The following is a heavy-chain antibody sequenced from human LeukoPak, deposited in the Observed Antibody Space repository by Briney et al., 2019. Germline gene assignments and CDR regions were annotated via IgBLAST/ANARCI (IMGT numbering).Heavy chain of an antibody. CDR3: AREDDSWGPNNLDL. V-gene: IGHV3-30-3*01. CDR1: GFTFSSYA. CDR2: ISSDGNNK. D-gene: IGHD7-27*01. J-gene: IGHJ3*01. Sequence: GRSLRLSCAASGFTFSSYAMHWVRQAPGKGLEWVAVISSDGNNKYYADAVKGRFTISRDNAKESLYLQMNSLRDEDTAVYYCAREDDSWGPNNLDLWGQGTMVTVSS.